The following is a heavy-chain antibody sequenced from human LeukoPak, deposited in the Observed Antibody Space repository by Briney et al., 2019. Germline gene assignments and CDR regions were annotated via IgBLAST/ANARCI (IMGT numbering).Heavy chain of an antibody. Sequence: GGSLRLSCTASGFTFGNYEMNWVRQAPGKGLEWISYISNGAATIHYADSVKGRFTISRDNAKNSLSLHMNSLRVEDTAVYYCARHDSGDSFDYWGQGTLVTVPS. CDR2: ISNGAATI. V-gene: IGHV3-48*03. CDR1: GFTFGNYE. J-gene: IGHJ4*02. D-gene: IGHD4/OR15-4a*01. CDR3: ARHDSGDSFDY.